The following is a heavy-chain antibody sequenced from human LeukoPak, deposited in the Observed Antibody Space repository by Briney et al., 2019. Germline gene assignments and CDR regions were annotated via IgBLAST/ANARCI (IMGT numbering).Heavy chain of an antibody. Sequence: PSGGSLRLSCAASGFIFSSYDFNWVRQAPGKGLEWVSYISSRSRTIYYADSVKGRFTISRDNAQKSLYLQINSLRGDDTALYYCVRGTRAFDVRGQGTMVTVSS. CDR3: VRGTRAFDV. J-gene: IGHJ3*01. CDR1: GFIFSSYD. CDR2: ISSRSRTI. V-gene: IGHV3-48*04.